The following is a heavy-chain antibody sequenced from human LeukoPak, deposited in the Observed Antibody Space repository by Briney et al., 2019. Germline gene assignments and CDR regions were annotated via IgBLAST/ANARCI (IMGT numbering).Heavy chain of an antibody. V-gene: IGHV3-7*01. Sequence: GGSLRLSCAASGFTFSIYSMNWVRQAPGKGLGCVSNIKQDGSEKYYVDSVKGRFTISRDNAKNSLYLQMNSLRAEDTAVYYCARLKRSSWAGGMDFQDWGQGTLVTVTS. CDR2: IKQDGSEK. J-gene: IGHJ1*01. CDR3: ARLKRSSWAGGMDFQD. D-gene: IGHD6-13*01. CDR1: GFTFSIYS.